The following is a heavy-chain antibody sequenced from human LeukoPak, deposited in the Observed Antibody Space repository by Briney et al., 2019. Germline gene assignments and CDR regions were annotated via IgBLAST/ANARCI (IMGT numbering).Heavy chain of an antibody. D-gene: IGHD6-19*01. CDR1: GFIFSSYG. CDR3: AKDISSFRDSSGWSPVRGYYYYMDV. Sequence: PGGSLRLSCAASGFIFSSYGMHWVRQAPGKGLEWVAFIRYDGSKKYYADSVKGRFTISRDNSKNTLYLQMNSLRAEDTAVYYCAKDISSFRDSSGWSPVRGYYYYMDVWGKGTTVTVSS. J-gene: IGHJ6*03. V-gene: IGHV3-30*02. CDR2: IRYDGSKK.